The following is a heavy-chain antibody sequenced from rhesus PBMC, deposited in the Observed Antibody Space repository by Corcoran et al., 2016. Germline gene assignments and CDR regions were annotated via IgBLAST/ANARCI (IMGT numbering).Heavy chain of an antibody. J-gene: IGHJ4*01. CDR2: IYGSGGST. D-gene: IGHD2-21*01. Sequence: QVQLQESGPGLMKPLETLSLTCAVSGGSISSDYWTWIRQPPGKGLAWIGYIYGSGGSTNYNPSLKSRVTLSVDTSKNQFFLKLSSVTAGDMAVYYCARYCTGSDCYAFDYWGQGVLVTVSS. V-gene: IGHV4S11*01. CDR3: ARYCTGSDCYAFDY. CDR1: GGSISSDY.